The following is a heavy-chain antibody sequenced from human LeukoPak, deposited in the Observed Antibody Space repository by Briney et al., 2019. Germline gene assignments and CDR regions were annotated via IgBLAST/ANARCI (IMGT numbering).Heavy chain of an antibody. CDR3: ARTRGSSSSNYFDY. D-gene: IGHD6-6*01. V-gene: IGHV1-8*01. Sequence: ASVKVSCKASGYTFTSYDINWVRQATGQGLEWMGWMNPSSGNTGYAQKFQGRVTMTRNTSISTAYMELSSLRSEDTAVYYCARTRGSSSSNYFDYWGQGTLVTVSS. CDR2: MNPSSGNT. CDR1: GYTFTSYD. J-gene: IGHJ4*02.